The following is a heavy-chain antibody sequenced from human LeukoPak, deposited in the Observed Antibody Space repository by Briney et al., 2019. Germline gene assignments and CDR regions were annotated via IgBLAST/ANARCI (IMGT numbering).Heavy chain of an antibody. CDR2: IYSGGST. V-gene: IGHV3-66*01. CDR1: GFTVSSNY. J-gene: IGHJ6*03. CDR3: ARVNDGSGSLQTYYYYYYMDV. D-gene: IGHD3-10*01. Sequence: GGSLRLSCAASGFTVSSNYMSWVRQAPGKGLEWVSVIYSGGSTYYADSVKGRFTISRDNSKNTLYLQMNSLRAEDTAVYYCARVNDGSGSLQTYYYYYYMDVWGKGTTVTISS.